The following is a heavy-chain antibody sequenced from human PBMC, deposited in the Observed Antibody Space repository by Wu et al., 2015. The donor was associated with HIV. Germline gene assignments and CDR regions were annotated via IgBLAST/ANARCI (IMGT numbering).Heavy chain of an antibody. Sequence: QGQLVQSGADVKKPGASVKVSCQASGYIFTGHHIFWVRQAPGQGLEWMGWTNANGGGTSFAQKFQGRVSMTLDVYMKTVYMELRSLTSDDTAVYFCARGISAWHMAAFDIWGQGTTVIVSS. CDR1: GYIFTGHH. D-gene: IGHD6-19*01. V-gene: IGHV1-2*02. CDR2: TNANGGGT. J-gene: IGHJ3*02. CDR3: ARGISAWHMAAFDI.